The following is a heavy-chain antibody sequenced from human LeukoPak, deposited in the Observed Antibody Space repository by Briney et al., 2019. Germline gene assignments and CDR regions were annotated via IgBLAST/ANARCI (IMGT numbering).Heavy chain of an antibody. Sequence: SETLSLTCTVSGGSVSSGSYYWSWIRQPPGKGLEWIGYIYYGGSTKYNPSLKSRVTISVDTSKNQFSLKLSSVTAADTAVYYCARSQRGYSYGEEYWGQGTLVTVSS. CDR2: IYYGGST. CDR1: GGSVSSGSYY. D-gene: IGHD5-18*01. V-gene: IGHV4-61*01. J-gene: IGHJ4*02. CDR3: ARSQRGYSYGEEY.